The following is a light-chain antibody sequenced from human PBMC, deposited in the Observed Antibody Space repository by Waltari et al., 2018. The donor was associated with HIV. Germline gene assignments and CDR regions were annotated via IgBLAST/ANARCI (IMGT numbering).Light chain of an antibody. CDR2: WAS. Sequence: DLVLTQSPDSLAVSLGERATINCKSSQSILYSSNNKNYFAWYQQKPGHPPRLLISWASTRESGVPDRFSGSGSGTDFTLTISSLQAEDVAVYYCQQYYSPPPTFGQGTKLDIK. V-gene: IGKV4-1*01. J-gene: IGKJ2*01. CDR1: QSILYSSNNKNY. CDR3: QQYYSPPPT.